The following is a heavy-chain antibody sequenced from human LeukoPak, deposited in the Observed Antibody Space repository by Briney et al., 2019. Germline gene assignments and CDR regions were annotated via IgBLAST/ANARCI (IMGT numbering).Heavy chain of an antibody. Sequence: EASVKVSCKASGGTFSSYAISWVRQAPGQGLEWMGGIIPIFGTANYAQKFQGRVTITTDESTSTAYMELSSLRSEDTAVYYCARSTAARFPNNWFDPWGQGTLVTVSS. CDR3: ARSTAARFPNNWFDP. J-gene: IGHJ5*02. D-gene: IGHD6-6*01. CDR1: GGTFSSYA. CDR2: IIPIFGTA. V-gene: IGHV1-69*05.